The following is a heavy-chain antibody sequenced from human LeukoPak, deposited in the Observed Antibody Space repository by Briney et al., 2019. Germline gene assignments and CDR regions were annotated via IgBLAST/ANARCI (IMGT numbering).Heavy chain of an antibody. D-gene: IGHD5-18*01. V-gene: IGHV3-9*03. Sequence: GGSLRLSCAASGSTFSSYEMNWVRQAPGKGLEWVSGISWNSGSIGYADSVKGRFTISRDNAKNSLYLQMNSLRAEDMALYYCAKEGYSYGLDYWGQGTLVTVSS. CDR1: GSTFSSYE. CDR3: AKEGYSYGLDY. J-gene: IGHJ4*02. CDR2: ISWNSGSI.